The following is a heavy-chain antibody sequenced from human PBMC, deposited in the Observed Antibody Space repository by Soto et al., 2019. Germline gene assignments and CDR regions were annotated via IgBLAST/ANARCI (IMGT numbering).Heavy chain of an antibody. CDR1: GFTFSDSC. V-gene: IGHV3-11*01. D-gene: IGHD6-19*01. Sequence: GGSLRLSCAVSGFTFSDSCMSWIRQAPGKGLEWISYINSRGNTIYYADSVKGRFTISRDNAKNSLYLQMNSLRAEDTAVYYCARDNQWLAHFDSRGQGTLVTAPQ. J-gene: IGHJ4*02. CDR3: ARDNQWLAHFDS. CDR2: INSRGNTI.